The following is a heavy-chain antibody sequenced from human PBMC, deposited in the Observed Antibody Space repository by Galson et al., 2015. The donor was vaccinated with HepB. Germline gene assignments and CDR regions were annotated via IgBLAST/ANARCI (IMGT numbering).Heavy chain of an antibody. V-gene: IGHV3-48*01. CDR1: GFSFSNYN. Sequence: SLRLSCAASGFSFSNYNMNWVRQAPGKGLEWVSYITSSSSPIYYADSVKGRFTISRDNAKSSLYLQMNSLRVEDTAVYYCASTPRNWGFDPWGQGTLVTVSS. CDR3: ASTPRNWGFDP. J-gene: IGHJ5*02. CDR2: ITSSSSPI. D-gene: IGHD1-1*01.